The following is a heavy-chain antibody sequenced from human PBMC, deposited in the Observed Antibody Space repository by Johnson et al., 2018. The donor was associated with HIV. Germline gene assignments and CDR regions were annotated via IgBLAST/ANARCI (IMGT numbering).Heavy chain of an antibody. D-gene: IGHD1-14*01. CDR2: IKEDGSEQ. J-gene: IGHJ3*01. V-gene: IGHV3-7*01. CDR1: GFTFSSYW. CDR3: ATRDPTYRPGAFDL. Sequence: MLLVESGGGLVQPGGSLRLSCAASGFTFSSYWMSWVRQAPGKGLEWVANIKEDGSEQYYAEAMKGRFIISRDNAKNSFYLQMNSLRAEDTSVYYCATRDPTYRPGAFDLWGQGTMVTVSS.